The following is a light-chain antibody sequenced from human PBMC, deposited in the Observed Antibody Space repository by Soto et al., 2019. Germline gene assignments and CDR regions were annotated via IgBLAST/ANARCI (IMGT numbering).Light chain of an antibody. CDR3: QSYDSSLSGYV. J-gene: IGLJ1*01. Sequence: QSVLSQASGVSGAAGPRVTVSCAGGRCHVGATYDVHWYQKLPGTAPKLLIYANTNGPSGVPDRFSGSKSGTSASLAITGLQAEDEADYYCQSYDSSLSGYVFGTGTNLTVL. V-gene: IGLV1-40*01. CDR2: ANT. CDR1: RCHVGATYD.